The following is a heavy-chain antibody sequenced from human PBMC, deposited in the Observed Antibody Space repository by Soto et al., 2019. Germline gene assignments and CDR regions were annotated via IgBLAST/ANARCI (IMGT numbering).Heavy chain of an antibody. CDR1: GFTFSSYA. D-gene: IGHD4-17*01. CDR2: ISGSGGST. V-gene: IGHV3-23*01. J-gene: IGHJ4*02. CDR3: AKAEPYGDYVFWY. Sequence: EVQLLESGGGLVQPGGSLRLSCAASGFTFSSYAMSWVRQAPGKGLEWVSAISGSGGSTYYADSVKGRFTISRDNSKNALYLHMNSLRAEDTAVYYCAKAEPYGDYVFWYWGQGTLVTVSS.